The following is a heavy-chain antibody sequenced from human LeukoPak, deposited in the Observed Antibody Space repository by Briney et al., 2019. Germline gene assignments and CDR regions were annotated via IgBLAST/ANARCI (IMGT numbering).Heavy chain of an antibody. CDR2: INGSGGST. Sequence: GGTLRLPCAASGFTFSSYGMSWVRQAPGKGLEWVSAINGSGGSTYYADSVKGRFTISRDNSKNTLYLQMNSLRAEDTAVYYCAKDCGSGCFDYWGQGTLVTVSS. V-gene: IGHV3-23*01. J-gene: IGHJ4*02. CDR3: AKDCGSGCFDY. CDR1: GFTFSSYG. D-gene: IGHD6-19*01.